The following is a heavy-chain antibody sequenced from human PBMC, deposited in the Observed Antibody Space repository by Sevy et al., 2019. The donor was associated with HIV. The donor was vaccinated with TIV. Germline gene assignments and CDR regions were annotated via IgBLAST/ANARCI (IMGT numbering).Heavy chain of an antibody. CDR1: GGSINSDH. CDR3: ARQNDFAI. Sequence: SETLSLTCTVSGGSINSDHWNWIRQPPGQGLEWIGYVYYIGGTNYNPSVKNPVTISVDRTKNKFSLKLASVTAADTAVYYCARQNDFAIWGQGTMVTVSS. V-gene: IGHV4-59*08. J-gene: IGHJ3*02. CDR2: VYYIGGT.